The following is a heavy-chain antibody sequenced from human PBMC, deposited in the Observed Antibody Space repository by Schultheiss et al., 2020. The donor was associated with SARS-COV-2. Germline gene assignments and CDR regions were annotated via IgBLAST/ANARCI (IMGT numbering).Heavy chain of an antibody. D-gene: IGHD3-16*01. CDR2: IYYSGST. CDR1: GGSISSGDYY. Sequence: SETLSLTCTVSGGSISSGDYYWSWIRQPPGKGLEWIGYIYYSGSTNYNPSLKSRVTISVDTSKNQFSLKLSSVTAADTAVYYCARAGDNKRLIDYWGQGTLVTVSS. J-gene: IGHJ4*02. V-gene: IGHV4-61*08. CDR3: ARAGDNKRLIDY.